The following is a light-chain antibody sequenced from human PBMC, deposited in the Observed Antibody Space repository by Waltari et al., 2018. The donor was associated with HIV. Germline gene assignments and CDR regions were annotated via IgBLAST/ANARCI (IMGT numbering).Light chain of an antibody. J-gene: IGLJ2*01. CDR3: QSYDSSLSASV. CDR1: SSNIGRNT. V-gene: IGLV1-44*01. CDR2: SNN. Sequence: QSVLTQPPSASGTPGQRVTISCSGSSSNIGRNTVNWYQQLPGTAPKLLIYSNNQRPSGVPDRFSGSKSGTSASLAISGLQSEDEADYYCQSYDSSLSASVFGEGTKLTVL.